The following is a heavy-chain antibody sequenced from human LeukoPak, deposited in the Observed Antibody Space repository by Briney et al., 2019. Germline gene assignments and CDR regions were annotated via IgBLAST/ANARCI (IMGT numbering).Heavy chain of an antibody. D-gene: IGHD3-10*01. CDR1: GGTSSSYA. V-gene: IGHV1-69*13. Sequence: ASVKVSCKASGGTSSSYAISWVRQAPGQGLEWMGGIIPIFGTANYAQKFQGRVTITADESTSTAYMELSSLRSEDTAVYYCARGSPYFYGTDLDYWGQGTLVTVSS. CDR2: IIPIFGTA. CDR3: ARGSPYFYGTDLDY. J-gene: IGHJ4*02.